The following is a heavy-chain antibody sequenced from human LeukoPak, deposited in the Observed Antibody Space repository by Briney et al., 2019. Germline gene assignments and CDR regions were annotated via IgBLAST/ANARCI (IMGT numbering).Heavy chain of an antibody. CDR3: AGYGGYPGGSGMDV. V-gene: IGHV4-39*07. D-gene: IGHD2-15*01. J-gene: IGHJ6*02. Sequence: SETLSLTCSVSGGSISSSGHYWGWIRQSPEKGLDWIGSIYSNGNTYYNPSVKSRVTISVDTSKNQFSLKLSSVTAADTAVYYCAGYGGYPGGSGMDVWGQGTTVTVSS. CDR2: IYSNGNT. CDR1: GGSISSSGHY.